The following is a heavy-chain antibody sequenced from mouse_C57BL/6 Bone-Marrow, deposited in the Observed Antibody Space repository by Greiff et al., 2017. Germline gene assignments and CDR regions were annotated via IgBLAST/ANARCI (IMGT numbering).Heavy chain of an antibody. Sequence: EVQGVESGGGLVQPGESLKLSCESNEYEFPSHDMSWVRTTPEKRLELVAAINSDGGSPYYPDTMERRFIISRDNTKKTLYLQMSSLRSEDTALYYCARHDYGNLYWYFDVWGTGTTVTVSS. V-gene: IGHV5-2*01. CDR3: ARHDYGNLYWYFDV. D-gene: IGHD2-1*01. J-gene: IGHJ1*03. CDR1: EYEFPSHD. CDR2: INSDGGSP.